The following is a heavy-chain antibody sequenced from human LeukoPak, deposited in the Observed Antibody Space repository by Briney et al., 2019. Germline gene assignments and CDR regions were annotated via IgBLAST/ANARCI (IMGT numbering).Heavy chain of an antibody. Sequence: SETLSLTCTVYGGSFSGYYWSWIRQPPGKGLEWIGEINHSGSTNYNPSLKSRVTISVDTSKNQFSLKLSSVTAADTAVYYCAREQRDTAMDYWGQGTLVTVSS. CDR2: INHSGST. CDR3: AREQRDTAMDY. D-gene: IGHD5-18*01. J-gene: IGHJ4*02. V-gene: IGHV4-34*01. CDR1: GGSFSGYY.